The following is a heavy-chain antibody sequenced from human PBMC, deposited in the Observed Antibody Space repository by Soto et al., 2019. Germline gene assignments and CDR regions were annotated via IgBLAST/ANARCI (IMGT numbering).Heavy chain of an antibody. Sequence: SETLSLTCTVSGGSISSYYWSWIRQPPGKGLEWIGYIYYSGSTNYNPSLKSRVTISVDTSKNQFSLKLSSVTAADTAVYYCAGVKIAAAPFNFDYWGQGTLVTVSS. CDR2: IYYSGST. D-gene: IGHD6-13*01. CDR3: AGVKIAAAPFNFDY. CDR1: GGSISSYY. J-gene: IGHJ4*02. V-gene: IGHV4-59*01.